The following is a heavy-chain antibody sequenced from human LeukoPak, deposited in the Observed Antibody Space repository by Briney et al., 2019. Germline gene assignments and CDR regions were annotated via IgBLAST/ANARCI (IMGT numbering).Heavy chain of an antibody. CDR3: WGRVSDI. CDR1: GFTFSSYW. J-gene: IGHJ3*02. V-gene: IGHV3-7*01. Sequence: GGSLRLSCAASGFTFSSYWMSWVRQAPGKGLEWVANIRQDGGEKYYVDSVKGRFTISRDNAKNSLYLEMNSLRAEDTAGYYCWGRVSDIWGQGTMVTVSS. CDR2: IRQDGGEK. D-gene: IGHD6-13*01.